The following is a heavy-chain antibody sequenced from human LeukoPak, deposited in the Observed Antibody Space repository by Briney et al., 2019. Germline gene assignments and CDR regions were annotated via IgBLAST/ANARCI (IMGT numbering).Heavy chain of an antibody. CDR3: ARVWGINCSGGSCYSQGADY. D-gene: IGHD2-15*01. CDR2: IYYSGST. Sequence: SETLSLTCTVSGGSISSSSYYWGWIRQPPGKGLEWIGSIYYSGSTYYNPSLKSRVTISVDTSKNQFSLKLSSVTAADTAVYYCARVWGINCSGGSCYSQGADYWGQGTLVTVSS. V-gene: IGHV4-39*07. CDR1: GGSISSSSYY. J-gene: IGHJ4*02.